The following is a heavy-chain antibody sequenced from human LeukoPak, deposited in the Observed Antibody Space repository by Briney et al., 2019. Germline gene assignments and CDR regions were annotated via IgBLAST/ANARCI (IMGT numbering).Heavy chain of an antibody. CDR3: ARLAPVIAVAGSYYYYGMDV. CDR2: IYYSGST. Sequence: SETLSLTCTVSGGSISSYYWSWIRQPPGKGLEWIGYIYYSGSTNYNPSLKSRVTISVDTSKNQFSLKLSSVTAADTAVYYCARLAPVIAVAGSYYYYGMDVWGQGTTVTVPS. D-gene: IGHD6-19*01. CDR1: GGSISSYY. V-gene: IGHV4-59*01. J-gene: IGHJ6*02.